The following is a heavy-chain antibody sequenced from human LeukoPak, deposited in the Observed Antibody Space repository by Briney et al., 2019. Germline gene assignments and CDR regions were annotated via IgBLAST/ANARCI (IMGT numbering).Heavy chain of an antibody. D-gene: IGHD1-26*01. CDR3: ARYSGSYSAAFDI. V-gene: IGHV3-30*03. CDR2: ISYDGSNK. Sequence: SGGSLRLSCAASGFTFSSYAMSWVRQAPGKGLEWVAVISYDGSNKYYADSVKGRFTISGDNSKNTLYLQMNSLRAEDTAVYYCARYSGSYSAAFDIWGQGTMVTVSS. CDR1: GFTFSSYA. J-gene: IGHJ3*02.